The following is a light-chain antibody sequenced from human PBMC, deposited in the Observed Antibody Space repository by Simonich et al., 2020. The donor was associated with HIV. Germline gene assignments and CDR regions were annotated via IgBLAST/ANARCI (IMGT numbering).Light chain of an antibody. CDR1: QSIRSY. Sequence: DIQMTQFPSSLSASVGDPVTITCRASQSIRSYLNWYQQKSGKAPKLLIYAASSSQSGVPSRFSGSGSGTDFTLSISSLQPEDFATYYCQQANSFPLTFGQGTRLEIK. CDR2: AAS. CDR3: QQANSFPLT. V-gene: IGKV1-39*01. J-gene: IGKJ5*01.